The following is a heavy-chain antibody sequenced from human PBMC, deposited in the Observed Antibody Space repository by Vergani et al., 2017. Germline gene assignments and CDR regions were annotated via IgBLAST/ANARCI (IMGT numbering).Heavy chain of an antibody. V-gene: IGHV1-18*01. D-gene: IGHD3-10*01. CDR2: ISAYNGNT. CDR3: ARGQSGSYYRYFEH. CDR1: GYDFTNYG. Sequence: QVQLVQSGPEVKKPGASVKVSCKASGYDFTNYGLGWVRQAPGQGLEWMGWISAYNGNTKYAQKFQGRVSVTTDTSTTTVYMELRRLTSYDTAVYYCARGQSGSYYRYFEHWGQGTLVIVSS. J-gene: IGHJ1*01.